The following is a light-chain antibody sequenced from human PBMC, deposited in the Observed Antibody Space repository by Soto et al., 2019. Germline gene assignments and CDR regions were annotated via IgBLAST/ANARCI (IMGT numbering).Light chain of an antibody. J-gene: IGKJ1*01. Sequence: EIVLTQSPGTLSLSPGERATLSFRASQSVSSSYLAWYQQKPGQAPRLLIYGASSRATGIPDRFSGSGSGTDFTLTISRLEPEEFAVYYCQQYGSSTWTFGQGTKVEIK. CDR2: GAS. CDR3: QQYGSSTWT. CDR1: QSVSSSY. V-gene: IGKV3-20*01.